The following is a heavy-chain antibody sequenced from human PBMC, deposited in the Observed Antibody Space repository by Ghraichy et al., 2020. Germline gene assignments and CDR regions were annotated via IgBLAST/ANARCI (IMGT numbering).Heavy chain of an antibody. D-gene: IGHD5-18*01. Sequence: SETLSLTCTVSGGSISSYYWSWIRQPPGKGLEWIGYIYTSGSTNYNPSLKSRVTISVDTSKNQFSLKLSSVTAADTAVYYCARRKRGYSYGFFDYWGQGTLVTVSS. CDR1: GGSISSYY. CDR2: IYTSGST. CDR3: ARRKRGYSYGFFDY. J-gene: IGHJ4*02. V-gene: IGHV4-4*09.